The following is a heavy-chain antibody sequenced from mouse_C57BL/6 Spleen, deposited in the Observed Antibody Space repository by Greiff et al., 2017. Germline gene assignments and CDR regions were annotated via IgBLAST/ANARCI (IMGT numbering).Heavy chain of an antibody. CDR1: GYTFTSYW. CDR2: IDPSDSYT. CDR3: ARGEITTVVANFDY. J-gene: IGHJ2*01. Sequence: QVQLQQPGAELVMPGASVKLSCKASGYTFTSYWMHWVKQRPGQGLEWIGEIDPSDSYTNYNQKFKGKSTLTVDKSSSTAYMQLSSLTSEDSAVYYCARGEITTVVANFDYWGQGTTLTVSS. V-gene: IGHV1-69*01. D-gene: IGHD1-1*01.